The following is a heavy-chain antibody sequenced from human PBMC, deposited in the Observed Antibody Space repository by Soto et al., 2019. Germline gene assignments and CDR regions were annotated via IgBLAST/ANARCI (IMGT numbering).Heavy chain of an antibody. CDR2: ISYDGSNK. Sequence: QVQLVESGGGVVQPGRSLRLSCAASGFTFSSYGMHWVRQAPGKGLVWVAVISYDGSNKYYADSVKGRFTISRDNSKNTLYLQMNSLRAEDTAVYYCAKSPEGLFGTFDYWGQGTLVTVSS. V-gene: IGHV3-30*18. CDR3: AKSPEGLFGTFDY. CDR1: GFTFSSYG. J-gene: IGHJ4*02. D-gene: IGHD3-3*01.